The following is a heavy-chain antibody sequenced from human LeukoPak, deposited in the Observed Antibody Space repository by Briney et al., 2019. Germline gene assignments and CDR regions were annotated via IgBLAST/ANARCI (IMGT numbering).Heavy chain of an antibody. Sequence: PGGSLRLSCAASGFTFSSYSMNWVRQAPGKGLEWVSSISSSSSYIYYAYSVKGRFTISRDNAKNSLYLQMNSLRAEDTAVYYCARDNYYGSGSRNNDYWGQGTLVTVSS. CDR2: ISSSSSYI. CDR3: ARDNYYGSGSRNNDY. V-gene: IGHV3-21*01. J-gene: IGHJ4*02. CDR1: GFTFSSYS. D-gene: IGHD3-10*01.